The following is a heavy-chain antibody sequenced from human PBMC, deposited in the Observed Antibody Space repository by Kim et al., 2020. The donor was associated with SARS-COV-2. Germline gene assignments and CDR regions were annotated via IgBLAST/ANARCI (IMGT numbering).Heavy chain of an antibody. CDR3: ARVIHYYYDSSGLDY. Sequence: ASVKVSCKASGYTFTGYYMHWVRQAPGQGLEWMGWINPNSGGTNYAQKFQGRVTMTRDTSISTAYMELSRLRSDDTAVYYCARVIHYYYDSSGLDYWGQGTLVTVSS. CDR1: GYTFTGYY. J-gene: IGHJ4*02. CDR2: INPNSGGT. V-gene: IGHV1-2*02. D-gene: IGHD3-22*01.